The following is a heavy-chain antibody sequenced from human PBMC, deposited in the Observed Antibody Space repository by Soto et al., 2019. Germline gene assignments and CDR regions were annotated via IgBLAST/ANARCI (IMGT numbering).Heavy chain of an antibody. CDR2: INAGNGNT. D-gene: IGHD5-18*01. V-gene: IGHV1-3*05. Sequence: QVQLVQSGAEEKKPGASVKVSCKASGYTFTSYAMHWVRQAPGQRLEWMGWINAGNGNTKYSQKFQGRVTITRDTSASTANMELSSLRSEDTAVYYCATGIQLWFSYWGQGTLVTVSS. J-gene: IGHJ4*02. CDR1: GYTFTSYA. CDR3: ATGIQLWFSY.